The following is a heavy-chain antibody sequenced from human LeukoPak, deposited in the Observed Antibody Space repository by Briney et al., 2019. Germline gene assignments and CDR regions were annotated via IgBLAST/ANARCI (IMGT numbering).Heavy chain of an antibody. CDR3: ARERNNGGRSGPVGDY. V-gene: IGHV7-4-1*02. Sequence: ASVKVSCKASGYTFTSYAMHWVRQAPGQGLEWMGWINTNTGNPTYAQGFTGRFVFSLDTSVSTAYLQISSLKAEDTAVYYCARERNNGGRSGPVGDYWGQGTLVTVSS. D-gene: IGHD2-15*01. CDR1: GYTFTSYA. CDR2: INTNTGNP. J-gene: IGHJ4*02.